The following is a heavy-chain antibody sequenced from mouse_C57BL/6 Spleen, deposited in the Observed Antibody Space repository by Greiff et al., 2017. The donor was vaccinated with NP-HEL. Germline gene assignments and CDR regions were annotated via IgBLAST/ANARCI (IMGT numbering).Heavy chain of an antibody. J-gene: IGHJ2*01. CDR1: GYTFTDYY. CDR3: ERSALYYCDY. Sequence: QVQLQQSGPELVKPGASVKISCKASGYTFTDYYINWVKQRPGQGLEWIGWIFPGSGSTYYNQKFKGKATLTVDTSSSTAYMLLSSLTSGESAVYICERSALYYCDYGGKGTTLTVSS. V-gene: IGHV1-75*01. CDR2: IFPGSGST.